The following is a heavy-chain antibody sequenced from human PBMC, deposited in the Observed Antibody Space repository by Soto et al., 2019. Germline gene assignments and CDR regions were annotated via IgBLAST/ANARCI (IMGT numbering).Heavy chain of an antibody. V-gene: IGHV5-51*01. CDR2: IYPGDSDT. Sequence: GVFQKIWSRGAGCNFTSYGVGCVSKMHGKGLEWMGIIYPGDSDTRYSPSFQGQVTISADKSISTAYLQWSSLEASDTAMYYCARRRTRAARPYYYGMDVWGQGTTVTVSS. CDR1: GCNFTSYG. J-gene: IGHJ6*02. CDR3: ARRRTRAARPYYYGMDV. D-gene: IGHD6-6*01.